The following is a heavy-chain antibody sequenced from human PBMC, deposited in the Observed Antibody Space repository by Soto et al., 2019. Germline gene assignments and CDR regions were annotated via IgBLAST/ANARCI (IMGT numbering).Heavy chain of an antibody. Sequence: SETLSLTCTVSGGSLSSYYCTWIRQSPGKGLEWIGYIYNRGITKYNPALGSRVTISVDTSKNQFSLKLTSVTAADTAVYYCARDVTITGRGGMDVWGQGTTVTVSS. CDR2: IYNRGIT. J-gene: IGHJ6*02. CDR1: GGSLSSYY. V-gene: IGHV4-59*01. D-gene: IGHD5-12*01. CDR3: ARDVTITGRGGMDV.